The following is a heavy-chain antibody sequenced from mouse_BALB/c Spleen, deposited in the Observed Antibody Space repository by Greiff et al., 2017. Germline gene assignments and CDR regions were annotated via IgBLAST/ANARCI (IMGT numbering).Heavy chain of an antibody. CDR3: ARWEGAMDY. V-gene: IGHV1-7*01. J-gene: IGHJ4*01. Sequence: LQESGAELAKPGASVKMSCKASGYTFTSYWMHWVKQRPGQGLEWIGYINPSTGYTEYNQKFKDKATLTADKSSSTAYMQLSSLTSEDSAVYYCARWEGAMDYWGQGTSVTVSS. CDR2: INPSTGYT. CDR1: GYTFTSYW. D-gene: IGHD4-1*01.